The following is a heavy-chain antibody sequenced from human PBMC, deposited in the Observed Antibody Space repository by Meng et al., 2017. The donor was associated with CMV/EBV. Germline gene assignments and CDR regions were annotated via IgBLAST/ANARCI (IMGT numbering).Heavy chain of an antibody. CDR1: GFAVSGNY. V-gene: IGHV3-53*01. CDR3: ARSRELQGVYYYYGMDV. Sequence: GGSLRLSCAASGFAVSGNYMSWVRQAPGKGLQWVSVIYSGDSTYYADSVKGRFTISRDNAKNSLYLQMNSLRAEDTAVYYCARSRELQGVYYYYGMDVWGQGTTVTVSS. J-gene: IGHJ6*02. D-gene: IGHD1-7*01. CDR2: IYSGDST.